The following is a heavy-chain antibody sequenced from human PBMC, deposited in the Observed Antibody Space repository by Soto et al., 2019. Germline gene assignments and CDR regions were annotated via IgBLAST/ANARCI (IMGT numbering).Heavy chain of an antibody. CDR1: GLTFRNDW. CDR2: INQDGSER. Sequence: EMQLVESGGGLVQPGGSLRLSCAGSGLTFRNDWLSWVCQAPGKGLEWVANINQDGSERYYVDSVRGRFNISRDNVQNSLYLQLNSLRPEDTAVYYCAVYGYGVSAAAYWGQGTLVTVSS. V-gene: IGHV3-7*03. CDR3: AVYGYGVSAAAY. J-gene: IGHJ4*02. D-gene: IGHD4-17*01.